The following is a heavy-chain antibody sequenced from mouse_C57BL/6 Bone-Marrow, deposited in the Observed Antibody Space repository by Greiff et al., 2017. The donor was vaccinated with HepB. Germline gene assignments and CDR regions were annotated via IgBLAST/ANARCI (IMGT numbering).Heavy chain of an antibody. CDR1: GYTFTDYY. CDR3: ASELEGAMDY. V-gene: IGHV1-19*01. J-gene: IGHJ4*01. D-gene: IGHD4-1*01. Sequence: EVHLVESGPVLVKPGASVKMSCKASGYTFTDYYMNWVKQSHGKSLEWIGVINPYNGGTSYNQKFKGKATLTVDKSSSTAYMELNSLTSEDSAVYYCASELEGAMDYWGQGTSVTVSS. CDR2: INPYNGGT.